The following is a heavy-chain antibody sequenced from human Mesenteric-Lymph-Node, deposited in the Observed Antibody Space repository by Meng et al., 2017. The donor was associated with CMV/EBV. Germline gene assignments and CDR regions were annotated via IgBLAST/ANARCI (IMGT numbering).Heavy chain of an antibody. Sequence: GTFSSYAISWVRQAPGQGLEWMGGIIPIFGTANYAQKFQGRVTITAYESTSTSYMELSSLRSEDTTISYYSLGSRDYYGSGPSYDYFGQGTLVTVSS. CDR1: GTFSSYA. CDR3: SLGSRDYYGSGPSYDY. J-gene: IGHJ4*02. D-gene: IGHD3-10*01. V-gene: IGHV1-69*01. CDR2: IIPIFGTA.